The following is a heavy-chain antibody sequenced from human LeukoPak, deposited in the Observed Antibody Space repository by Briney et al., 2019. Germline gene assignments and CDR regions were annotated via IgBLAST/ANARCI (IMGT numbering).Heavy chain of an antibody. CDR3: AGDFEGANDY. Sequence: GGSLRLSCARSGFTFSSYSMNWVRPAPGKGLEGFSSISISNSHIYYPDSVTGRFTISRDNAKNSLYLQMNSLRAEDTAVYYCAGDFEGANDYWGQGTLVTVSS. D-gene: IGHD1-26*01. J-gene: IGHJ4*02. CDR1: GFTFSSYS. V-gene: IGHV3-21*01. CDR2: ISISNSHI.